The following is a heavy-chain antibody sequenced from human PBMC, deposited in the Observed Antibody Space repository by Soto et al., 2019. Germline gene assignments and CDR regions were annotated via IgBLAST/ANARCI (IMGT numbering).Heavy chain of an antibody. CDR1: GSTFSSYW. V-gene: IGHV3-74*01. CDR3: AREVCSSTSCYAELDN. Sequence: PGGSLRLSCAASGSTFSSYWMHWVRQAPGKGLVWVSRINRYGDSTNYADSVKGRFTISRDNAKNTLHLRMNSLRVEDTAVYYCAREVCSSTSCYAELDNWGQGTLVTVSS. CDR2: INRYGDST. D-gene: IGHD2-2*01. J-gene: IGHJ4*02.